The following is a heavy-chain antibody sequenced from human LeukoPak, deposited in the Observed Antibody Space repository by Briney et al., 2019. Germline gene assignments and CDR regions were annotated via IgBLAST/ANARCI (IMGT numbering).Heavy chain of an antibody. Sequence: SVKVSCKASGYTFIGYYMQWVRQAPGQGLEWMGWIKTNSGGTNPAQKFQGRVTITRDTSIRTVYMELSRLRSDDTAVYYCARAHTIRANDYWGQGTLVTVS. D-gene: IGHD5-24*01. CDR1: GYTFIGYY. V-gene: IGHV1-2*02. J-gene: IGHJ4*02. CDR2: IKTNSGGT. CDR3: ARAHTIRANDY.